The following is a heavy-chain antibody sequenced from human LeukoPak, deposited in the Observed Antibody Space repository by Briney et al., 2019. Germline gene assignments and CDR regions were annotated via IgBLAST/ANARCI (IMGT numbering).Heavy chain of an antibody. Sequence: GASVKVSCKVSGYTLTELSMHWVRQAPGKGLEWMGGFDPEDGETIYAQKFQGRVTMTEDTSTDTAYMELSSLRSEDTAVYYCAIDLLRYVDWSPPLGYWGQGTLVTVSP. CDR2: FDPEDGET. CDR1: GYTLTELS. J-gene: IGHJ4*02. D-gene: IGHD3-9*01. V-gene: IGHV1-24*01. CDR3: AIDLLRYVDWSPPLGY.